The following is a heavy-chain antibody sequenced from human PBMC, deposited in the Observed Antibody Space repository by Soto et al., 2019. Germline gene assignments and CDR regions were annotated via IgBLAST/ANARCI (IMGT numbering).Heavy chain of an antibody. CDR1: GFTFSSYG. CDR2: ISYDGSNK. Sequence: LRLSCAASGFTFSSYGMHWVRQAPGKGLEWVAVISYDGSNKYYADSVKGRFTISRDNSKNTLYLQMNSLRAEDTAVYYCAKLPYDILTGYYLDAFDIWGQGTMVTVSS. J-gene: IGHJ3*02. D-gene: IGHD3-9*01. V-gene: IGHV3-30*18. CDR3: AKLPYDILTGYYLDAFDI.